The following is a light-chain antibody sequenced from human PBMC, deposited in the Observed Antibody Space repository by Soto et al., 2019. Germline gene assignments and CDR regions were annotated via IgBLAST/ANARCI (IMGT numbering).Light chain of an antibody. CDR3: QQYNSYPWT. CDR2: DAS. CDR1: QSISSW. J-gene: IGKJ1*01. V-gene: IGKV1-5*01. Sequence: DIQMTQSPSTLSASVGDRVTITCRASQSISSWLAWYQQKPGKAPKLLISDASSLASGVPSRFSGSGSGTEFTLTISSLQPDDFATYYCQQYNSYPWTFGQGTKVDIK.